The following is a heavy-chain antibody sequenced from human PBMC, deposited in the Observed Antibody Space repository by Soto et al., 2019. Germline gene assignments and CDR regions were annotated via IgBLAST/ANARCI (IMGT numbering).Heavy chain of an antibody. V-gene: IGHV1-18*01. D-gene: IGHD3-3*01. CDR3: ARVVRSYFWSGSQLTTYYYGMDV. CDR2: ISAYNGKT. Sequence: ASVKVSCKASGYTFTSYGISWVRQAPGQGLEWMGWISAYNGKTNYTQKLQGRVTMTTDTSTSTAYMDLRSLRSDDTAVYYCARVVRSYFWSGSQLTTYYYGMDVWGQGTTVTVSS. CDR1: GYTFTSYG. J-gene: IGHJ6*02.